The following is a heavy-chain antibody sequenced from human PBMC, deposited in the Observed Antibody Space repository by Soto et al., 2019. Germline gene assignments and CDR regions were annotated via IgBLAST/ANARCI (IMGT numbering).Heavy chain of an antibody. Sequence: QMQLVESGGDVVQPGRSLRLSCAGSGFIFSSYGMHWVLQAPGKGLEWVADISYDGTKKYYADSVKGRFTISRDNSKNTLYLQMNSLRAEDTAMYYCAKGKEMATVPGPHFDTWGQGTLVAVSS. CDR3: AKGKEMATVPGPHFDT. D-gene: IGHD6-19*01. CDR1: GFIFSSYG. V-gene: IGHV3-30*18. J-gene: IGHJ4*02. CDR2: ISYDGTKK.